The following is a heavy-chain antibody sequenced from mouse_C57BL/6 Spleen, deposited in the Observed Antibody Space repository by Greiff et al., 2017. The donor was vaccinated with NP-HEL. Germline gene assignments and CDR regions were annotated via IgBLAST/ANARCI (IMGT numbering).Heavy chain of an antibody. CDR2: ISYDGSN. J-gene: IGHJ2*01. D-gene: IGHD2-4*01. Sequence: ESGPGLVKPSQSLSLTCSVTGYSITSGYYWNWIRQFPGNKLEWMGYISYDGSNNYNPSLKNRISITRDTSKNQFFLKLNSVTTEDTATYYCARAGYYDYDDYWGQGTTLTVSS. V-gene: IGHV3-6*01. CDR1: GYSITSGYY. CDR3: ARAGYYDYDDY.